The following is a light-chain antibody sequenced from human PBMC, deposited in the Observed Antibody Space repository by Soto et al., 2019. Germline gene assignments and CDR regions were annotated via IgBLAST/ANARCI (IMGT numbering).Light chain of an antibody. V-gene: IGKV3-15*01. CDR1: QGIGST. Sequence: EIVMTQSPAALSVSPGEGATLSCRASQGIGSTLAWYQQKPVHTPRLLIYDASTRAAGVQARFSGSGSGTDFTLTINSLQSEDFAIYYCQHYANWPLTFGGGTKVDIK. CDR2: DAS. J-gene: IGKJ4*01. CDR3: QHYANWPLT.